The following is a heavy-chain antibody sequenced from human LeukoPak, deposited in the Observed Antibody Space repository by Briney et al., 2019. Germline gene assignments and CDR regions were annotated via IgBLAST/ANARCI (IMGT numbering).Heavy chain of an antibody. CDR2: IYHSGST. CDR3: AGTYTYYYYYYMHV. D-gene: IGHD2-2*02. CDR1: GYSISSGYY. V-gene: IGHV4-38-2*02. Sequence: SETLSLTCTVSGYSISSGYYWGWIRQPPGKGLEWIGSIYHSGSTYYNPSLKSRVTISPDTSKNQFSLKLSSVTAADTAVYYCAGTYTYYYYYYMHVWGKGTTVTISS. J-gene: IGHJ6*03.